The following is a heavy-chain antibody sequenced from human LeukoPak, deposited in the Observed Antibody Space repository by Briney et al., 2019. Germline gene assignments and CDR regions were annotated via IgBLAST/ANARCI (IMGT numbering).Heavy chain of an antibody. D-gene: IGHD3-10*01. Sequence: PGGSLRLSCAASGFTFSSYGMHWVRQAPGKGLEWVAVIWYDGSNKYYADSVKGRFTISRDNSKNTLYLQTNSLRAEDTAVYYCARELIYYYGSGRSEVGHPYYYYGMDVWGQGTTVTVSS. CDR2: IWYDGSNK. V-gene: IGHV3-33*01. CDR3: ARELIYYYGSGRSEVGHPYYYYGMDV. CDR1: GFTFSSYG. J-gene: IGHJ6*02.